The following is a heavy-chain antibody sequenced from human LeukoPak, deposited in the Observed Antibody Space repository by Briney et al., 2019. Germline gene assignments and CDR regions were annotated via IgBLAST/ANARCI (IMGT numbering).Heavy chain of an antibody. V-gene: IGHV4-30-2*01. CDR1: GGSISSGGYS. Sequence: SETLSLTCAVSGGSISSGGYSWSWIRQPPGKGLEWIGYIYHSGSTYYNPSLKSRVTISVDRSKNQFSLKLSSVTAADTAVYYCARDVCSSTSCYGDYYYGMDVWGKGTTVTVSS. CDR3: ARDVCSSTSCYGDYYYGMDV. D-gene: IGHD2-2*01. CDR2: IYHSGST. J-gene: IGHJ6*04.